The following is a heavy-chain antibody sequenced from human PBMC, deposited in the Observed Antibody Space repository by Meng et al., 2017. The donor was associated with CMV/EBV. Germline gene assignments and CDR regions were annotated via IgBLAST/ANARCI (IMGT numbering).Heavy chain of an antibody. Sequence: SETLSLTCTVSGGSISSSSYYWGWIRQPPGKGLEWIGSIYYSGSTYYNPSLKSRVTISVDTSKNQFSLKLSSVTAEDTAVYYCAKTGTGSIAADAFDIWGQGTMVTVSS. J-gene: IGHJ3*02. CDR3: AKTGTGSIAADAFDI. CDR2: IYYSGST. CDR1: GGSISSSSYY. V-gene: IGHV4-39*07. D-gene: IGHD6-25*01.